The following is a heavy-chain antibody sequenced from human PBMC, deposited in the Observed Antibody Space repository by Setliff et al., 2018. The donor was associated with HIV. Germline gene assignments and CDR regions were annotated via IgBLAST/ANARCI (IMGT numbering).Heavy chain of an antibody. J-gene: IGHJ3*02. CDR3: ARIMLVLPPSQDEASDI. V-gene: IGHV3-23*01. CDR2: ITGSGEST. CDR1: GFNFDSDI. D-gene: IGHD6-13*01. Sequence: PGGSLRLSCVGSGFNFDSDIMMWVRQAPGKGPEWVSVITGSGESTYYADSVKGRFTISRDNSKNTLYLQMNSLRAEDTAIYYCARIMLVLPPSQDEASDIWGQGTMVTVSS.